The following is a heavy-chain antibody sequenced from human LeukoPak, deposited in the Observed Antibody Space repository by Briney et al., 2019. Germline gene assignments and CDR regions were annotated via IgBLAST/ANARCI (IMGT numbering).Heavy chain of an antibody. Sequence: APVKVSCKASGYTFTGYYMHWVRQTPGQGLEWMGWINPNSGGTNYAQKFQGRVTMTRDTSISTAYMELSRLRSDDTAVYYCARDQSGSSGYSDYWGQESLVSVSS. CDR3: ARDQSGSSGYSDY. J-gene: IGHJ4*02. D-gene: IGHD3-22*01. V-gene: IGHV1-2*02. CDR2: INPNSGGT. CDR1: GYTFTGYY.